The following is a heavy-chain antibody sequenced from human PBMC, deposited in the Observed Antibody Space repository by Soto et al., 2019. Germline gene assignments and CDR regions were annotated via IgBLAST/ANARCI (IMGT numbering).Heavy chain of an antibody. CDR3: ARAGFYYYGMDV. J-gene: IGHJ6*02. CDR1: GGSFSGYY. Sequence: SETLSLTCAVYGGSFSGYYWSWIRQPPGKGLEWIGEINHSGSTNYNPSLKSRVTISVDTSKNQFSLKLSSVTAADTAVYYCARAGFYYYGMDVWGQGTTVTVSS. CDR2: INHSGST. D-gene: IGHD2-15*01. V-gene: IGHV4-34*01.